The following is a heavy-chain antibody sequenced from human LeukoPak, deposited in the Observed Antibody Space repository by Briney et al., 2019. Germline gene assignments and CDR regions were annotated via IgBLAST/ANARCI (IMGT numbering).Heavy chain of an antibody. CDR1: GGSISSGSYY. CDR3: AREYCTNGVCPYYYYYYMDV. CDR2: IYTSGST. Sequence: SETLSLTCTVSGGSISSGSYYWSWIRQPAWKGLEWIGRIYTSGSTNYNPSLKSRVTISVDTSKNQFSLKLSSVTAADTAVYYCAREYCTNGVCPYYYYYYMDVWGKGTTVTVSS. D-gene: IGHD2-8*01. J-gene: IGHJ6*03. V-gene: IGHV4-61*02.